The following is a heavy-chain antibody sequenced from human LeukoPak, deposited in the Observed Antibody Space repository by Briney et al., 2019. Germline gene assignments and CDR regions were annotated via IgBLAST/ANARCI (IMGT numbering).Heavy chain of an antibody. V-gene: IGHV4-39*01. CDR3: ARHGYGDYVVAFDI. Sequence: PSETLSLTCTVSGGSISSTTYYWGWIRQPPGKGREWIGSGYYTGSTYYNPSLKSRVTISVDTSKNQFSLRLTSVTAADTAVYYCARHGYGDYVVAFDIWGQGTMVTVSS. CDR1: GGSISSTTYY. J-gene: IGHJ3*02. CDR2: GYYTGST. D-gene: IGHD4-17*01.